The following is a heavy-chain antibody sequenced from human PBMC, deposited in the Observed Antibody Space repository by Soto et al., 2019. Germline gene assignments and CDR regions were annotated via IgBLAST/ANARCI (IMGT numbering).Heavy chain of an antibody. D-gene: IGHD2-8*01. V-gene: IGHV6-1*01. Sequence: PSQTLSLTCAISGDSVSSNSAAWNWIRQSPSRGLEWLGRTYYRSKWYNDYAVSVKSRITINPDTSKNTCSLQLNSVTPEDTHVYYCARGINGVCQGCHWSDPWGQGTLVTVSS. J-gene: IGHJ5*02. CDR1: GDSVSSNSAA. CDR2: TYYRSKWYN. CDR3: ARGINGVCQGCHWSDP.